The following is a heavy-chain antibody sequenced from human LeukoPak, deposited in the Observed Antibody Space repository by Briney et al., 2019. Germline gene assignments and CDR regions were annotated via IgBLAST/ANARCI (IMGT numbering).Heavy chain of an antibody. V-gene: IGHV1-18*01. Sequence: ASVKVSCKASGYTFTSYGISWVRQAPGQGLEWMGWISAYNGNTNYAQKLQGRITMTTDTSTSTAYMELRSLRSDDTAVYYCARDGARITMIVTNWFDPWGQGTLVTVSS. CDR3: ARDGARITMIVTNWFDP. CDR2: ISAYNGNT. J-gene: IGHJ5*02. CDR1: GYTFTSYG. D-gene: IGHD3-22*01.